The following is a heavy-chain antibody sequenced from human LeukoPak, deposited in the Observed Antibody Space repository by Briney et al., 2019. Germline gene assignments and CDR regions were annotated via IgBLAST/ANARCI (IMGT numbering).Heavy chain of an antibody. J-gene: IGHJ5*02. CDR1: GFTFSGYW. D-gene: IGHD6-13*01. V-gene: IGHV3-7*01. Sequence: GGSLRLSCAASGFTFSGYWMSWVRQAPGKGLEWVANIKQDGSEKYYVDSVKGRFTISRDNAKSSLYLQMNSLGAEDTAVYYCARDESSSWWEGFDPWGQGTLVTVSS. CDR3: ARDESSSWWEGFDP. CDR2: IKQDGSEK.